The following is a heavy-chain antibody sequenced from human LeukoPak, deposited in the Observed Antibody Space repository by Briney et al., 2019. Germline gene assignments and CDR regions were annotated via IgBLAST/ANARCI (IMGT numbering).Heavy chain of an antibody. V-gene: IGHV3-23*01. CDR3: TRDLPGIPYFYYMDV. D-gene: IGHD7-27*01. J-gene: IGHJ6*03. Sequence: PGGSLRLSCVACDFTFRLYAMGWVRQAPGKGLEWVSGISGRGDSTYYGDSVKGRFTISRDNSENMVFLQMNSLRVEDTAVYYCTRDLPGIPYFYYMDVWGKGTTVTVSS. CDR2: ISGRGDST. CDR1: DFTFRLYA.